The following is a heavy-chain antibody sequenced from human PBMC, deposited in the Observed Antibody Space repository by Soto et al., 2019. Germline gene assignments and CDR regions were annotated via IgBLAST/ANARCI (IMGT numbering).Heavy chain of an antibody. CDR1: GFSFFSYA. V-gene: IGHV3-23*01. D-gene: IGHD2-8*01. Sequence: GGSLRLSCIGSGFSFFSYAMSWVRQAPGKGLEWVSTISGSGGHTYYADSVKGRFVVSRDNDKNTVYLHMSSLTGEDTAVYFCAKIEMGWFAHWGQGTQVTVSS. J-gene: IGHJ5*02. CDR3: AKIEMGWFAH. CDR2: ISGSGGHT.